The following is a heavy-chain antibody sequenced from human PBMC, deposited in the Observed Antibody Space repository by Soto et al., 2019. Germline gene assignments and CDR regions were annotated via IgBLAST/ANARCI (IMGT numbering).Heavy chain of an antibody. D-gene: IGHD2-2*01. V-gene: IGHV3-66*01. CDR1: GFTVSSNY. J-gene: IGHJ6*03. CDR3: AREAYAYYYYMDV. Sequence: EVQLVESGGGLVQPGGSLRLSCAASGFTVSSNYMSWVRQAPGKGLEWVSVIYSGGSTYYADSVKGRFTISRDNSKNTLYLQMNSLRAEDTAVYYCAREAYAYYYYMDVWCKGTTVTVSS. CDR2: IYSGGST.